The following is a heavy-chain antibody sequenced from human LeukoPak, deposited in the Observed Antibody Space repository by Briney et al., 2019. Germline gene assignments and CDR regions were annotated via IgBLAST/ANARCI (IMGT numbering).Heavy chain of an antibody. V-gene: IGHV3-7*01. CDR1: GFTFSSYW. CDR2: IKQDGSEK. J-gene: IGHJ4*02. Sequence: GGSLRLSCAASGFTFSSYWMSWVRQAPGKGLEWVANIKQDGSEKYYVDSVKGRFTISRDNAKNSLYLQMNSLRAEDTALYYCARKMTTVTTYYFDYWGQGTLVTVSS. D-gene: IGHD4-17*01. CDR3: ARKMTTVTTYYFDY.